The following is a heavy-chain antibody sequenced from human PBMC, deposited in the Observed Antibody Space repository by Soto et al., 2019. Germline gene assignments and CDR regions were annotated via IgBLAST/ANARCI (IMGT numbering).Heavy chain of an antibody. J-gene: IGHJ6*03. CDR2: INAGNGNT. Sequence: QVQLVQSGAEVKKPGASVKVSCKASGYTFTSYAMHWVRQAPGQRLEWMGWINAGNGNTKYSQKFRGRVTITRDTSASTAYMELSSLRSEDTAVYYCAREDFWSGYYRYYYYMDVWGKGTTVTVSS. V-gene: IGHV1-3*01. CDR1: GYTFTSYA. CDR3: AREDFWSGYYRYYYYMDV. D-gene: IGHD3-3*01.